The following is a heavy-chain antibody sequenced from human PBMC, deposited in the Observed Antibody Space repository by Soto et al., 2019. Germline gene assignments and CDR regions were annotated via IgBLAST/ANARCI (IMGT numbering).Heavy chain of an antibody. CDR1: GISFTTAW. CDR3: ATQQFFDASGFSFDQ. V-gene: IGHV3-15*01. D-gene: IGHD3-22*01. J-gene: IGHJ4*02. CDR2: IKSKTDGETV. Sequence: GGSLRLSCVGSGISFTTAWMNWVRQAPGKGLEWVGRIKSKTDGETVDYAAPVRGRFIISRGDSKNTVYLSVSGLKTEDTAIYYCATQQFFDASGFSFDQWGQGSLVTVSS.